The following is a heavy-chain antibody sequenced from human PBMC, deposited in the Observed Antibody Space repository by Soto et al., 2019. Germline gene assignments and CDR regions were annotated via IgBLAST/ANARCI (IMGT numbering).Heavy chain of an antibody. J-gene: IGHJ4*02. CDR1: GYAFTTYG. D-gene: IGHD6-13*01. Sequence: QVHLVQSGAEVKKPGASVKVSCKGSGYAFTTYGITWVREAPGQGLEWMGWISAHNGNTNYAQKLQGRVTVTRDTSTSTAYMPLRSLRPDDTAVYYCARGWYVDYWGQGALVTVSS. V-gene: IGHV1-18*01. CDR3: ARGWYVDY. CDR2: ISAHNGNT.